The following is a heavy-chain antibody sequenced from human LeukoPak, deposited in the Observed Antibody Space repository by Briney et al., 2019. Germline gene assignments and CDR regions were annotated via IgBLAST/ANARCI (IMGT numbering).Heavy chain of an antibody. D-gene: IGHD2-21*02. CDR1: GGSISSGGYY. Sequence: PSQTLSLTCTDSGGSISSGGYYWRWIRQHPGEGLEWIGYIYYSGSTYYNPSLKSRITISVYTSKNQFSLKLSSVTAADTAVYYCARAHIVVVTATEGSYFDYWGQGTLVTVSS. CDR3: ARAHIVVVTATEGSYFDY. V-gene: IGHV4-31*03. J-gene: IGHJ4*02. CDR2: IYYSGST.